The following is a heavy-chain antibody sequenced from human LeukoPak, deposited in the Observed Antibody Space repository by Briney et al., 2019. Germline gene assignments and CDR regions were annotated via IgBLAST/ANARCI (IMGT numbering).Heavy chain of an antibody. CDR2: ISGNGGST. J-gene: IGHJ5*02. CDR3: AKDGDSYSSGVNWFDP. V-gene: IGHV3-23*01. D-gene: IGHD6-19*01. Sequence: GGSLRLSCAASGFTFSNSAMTWVRQAPGKGLEWVSGISGNGGSTYYADSVKGRFTISRDNSKNTLYLQMNSLRAEDTAVYYCAKDGDSYSSGVNWFDPWGQGTLVTVSS. CDR1: GFTFSNSA.